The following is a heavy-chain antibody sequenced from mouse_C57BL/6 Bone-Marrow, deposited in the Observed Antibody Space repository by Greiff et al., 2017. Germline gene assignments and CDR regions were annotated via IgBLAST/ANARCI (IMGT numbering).Heavy chain of an antibody. CDR2: ISYDGSN. CDR3: ARSLLRPFAY. Sequence: EVKLMESGPGLVKPSQSLSLTCSVTGYSITSGYYWNWIRQFPGNKLEWMGYISYDGSNNYNPSLKNRISITRDTSKNQFFLKLNSVTTEDTATYYCARSLLRPFAYWGQGTLVTVSA. D-gene: IGHD1-2*01. CDR1: GYSITSGYY. J-gene: IGHJ3*01. V-gene: IGHV3-6*01.